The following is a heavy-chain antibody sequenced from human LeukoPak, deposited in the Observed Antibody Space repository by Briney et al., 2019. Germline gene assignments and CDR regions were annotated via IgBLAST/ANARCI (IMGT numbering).Heavy chain of an antibody. CDR1: GFTFSSYG. V-gene: IGHV3-33*01. D-gene: IGHD4-17*01. CDR2: IWYDGSNK. CDR3: ARDPAYGDYASNYYYYYGMDV. J-gene: IGHJ6*02. Sequence: GGSLRLSCAASGFTFSSYGMHWVRQAPGKGLEGVAVIWYDGSNKYYADSVKGRFTISRDNSKNTLYLQMNSLRAEDTAVYYCARDPAYGDYASNYYYYYGMDVWGQGTTVTVSS.